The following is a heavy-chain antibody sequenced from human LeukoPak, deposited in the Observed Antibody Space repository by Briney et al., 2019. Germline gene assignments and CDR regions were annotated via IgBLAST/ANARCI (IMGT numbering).Heavy chain of an antibody. CDR3: ARKRSCTSNSCLPFDY. CDR2: ISTSGGTI. CDR1: GFTFSSYE. V-gene: IGHV3-48*03. D-gene: IGHD2-2*01. J-gene: IGHJ4*02. Sequence: GGSLRLSCAASGFTFSSYEMNWVRQAPGKGLEWVSYISTSGGTIYYADSVKGRFTISRDNAKNSLYLQMNSLRAEDTAVYYCARKRSCTSNSCLPFDYWGQGTLVTVSS.